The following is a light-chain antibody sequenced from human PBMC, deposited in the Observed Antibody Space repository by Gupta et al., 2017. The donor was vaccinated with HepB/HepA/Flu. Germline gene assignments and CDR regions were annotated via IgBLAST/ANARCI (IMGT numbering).Light chain of an antibody. Sequence: QSALTQPRSVSGSPGQSVTISCTGTSSDVGGYNYVSWYQRHPGKAPKLMIYDVNKRPSGVPDRFSGSKSGNTASLTISGLQAEDEADYYCSSYAGSYTVLFGGGTKLTVL. CDR2: DVN. CDR3: SSYAGSYTVL. CDR1: SSDVGGYNY. J-gene: IGLJ2*01. V-gene: IGLV2-11*01.